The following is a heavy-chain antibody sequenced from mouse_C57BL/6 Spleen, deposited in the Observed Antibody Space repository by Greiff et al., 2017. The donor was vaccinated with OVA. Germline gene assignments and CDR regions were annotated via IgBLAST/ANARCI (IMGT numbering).Heavy chain of an antibody. V-gene: IGHV5-6*01. D-gene: IGHD1-1*01. CDR2: ISSGGSYT. Sequence: EVKLMESGGDLVKPGGSLKLSCAASGFTFSSYGMSWVRQTPDKRLEWVATISSGGSYTYYPDSVKGRITISRDNAKNTLYLQMSSLTSEDTAMYYCARHATTVDAMDYWGQGTSVTVSS. CDR1: GFTFSSYG. J-gene: IGHJ4*01. CDR3: ARHATTVDAMDY.